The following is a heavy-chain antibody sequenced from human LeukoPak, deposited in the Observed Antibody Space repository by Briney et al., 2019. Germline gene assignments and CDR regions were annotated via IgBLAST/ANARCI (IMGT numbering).Heavy chain of an antibody. J-gene: IGHJ3*02. V-gene: IGHV4-4*02. CDR3: ASSKEVDPFDI. CDR1: GGSISSSKW. Sequence: SGTLSLTCAVSGGSISSSKWWSWVRQPPGKGLEWIGEVYHSGSTNYNPSLKSRVSISVDKSKNQFSLKLSSVTAADTAVYYCASSKEVDPFDIWGQRTIDTVSS. CDR2: VYHSGST.